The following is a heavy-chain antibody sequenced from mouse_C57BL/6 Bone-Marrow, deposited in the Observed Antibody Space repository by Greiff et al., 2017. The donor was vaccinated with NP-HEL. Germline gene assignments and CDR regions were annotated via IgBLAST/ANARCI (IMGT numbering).Heavy chain of an antibody. CDR2: IDPENGDT. V-gene: IGHV14-4*01. CDR1: GFNIKDDY. CDR3: TTDGYYRYYYAMDY. D-gene: IGHD2-3*01. Sequence: EVQLQQSGAELVRPGASVKLSCTASGFNIKDDYMPWVKQRPEQGLEWIGWIDPENGDTEYASKFQGKATITADTSSNTAYLQLSSLTSEDTAVYYCTTDGYYRYYYAMDYWGQGTSVTVSS. J-gene: IGHJ4*01.